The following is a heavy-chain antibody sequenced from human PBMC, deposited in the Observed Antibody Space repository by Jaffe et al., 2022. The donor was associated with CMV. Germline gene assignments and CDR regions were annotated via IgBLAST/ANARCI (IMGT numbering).Heavy chain of an antibody. CDR3: AKVPIPYYYGSGSYYDY. D-gene: IGHD3-10*01. CDR1: GFTFSSYG. CDR2: ISYDGSNK. Sequence: QVQLVESGGGVVQPGRSLRLSCAASGFTFSSYGMHWVRQAPGKGLEWVAVISYDGSNKYYADSVKGRFTISRDNSKNTLYLQMNSLRAEDTAVYYCAKVPIPYYYGSGSYYDYWGQGTLVTVSS. J-gene: IGHJ4*02. V-gene: IGHV3-30*18.